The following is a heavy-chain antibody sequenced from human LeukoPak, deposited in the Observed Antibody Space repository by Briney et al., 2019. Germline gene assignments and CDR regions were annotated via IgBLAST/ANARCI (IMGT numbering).Heavy chain of an antibody. CDR3: ARVSTYYYDSSGYYYDY. Sequence: GGSLRLXCAASGFTVSSNYMSWVRQAPGKGLEWVSVIYSGGSTYYADFVKGRFTISRDNSKNTLYLQMNSLRAEDTAVYYCARVSTYYYDSSGYYYDYWGQGTLVTVSS. D-gene: IGHD3-22*01. J-gene: IGHJ4*02. V-gene: IGHV3-66*02. CDR2: IYSGGST. CDR1: GFTVSSNY.